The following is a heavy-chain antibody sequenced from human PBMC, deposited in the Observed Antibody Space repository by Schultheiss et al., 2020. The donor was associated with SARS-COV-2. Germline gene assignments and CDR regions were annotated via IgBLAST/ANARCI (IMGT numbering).Heavy chain of an antibody. V-gene: IGHV3-23*01. Sequence: ETLSLTCAVYGGSFSGYYWSWIRQPPGKGLEWVSAISGSGGSTYYADSVKGRFTISRDNSKNTLYLQMNSLRAEDTAVYYCTSVPPYYYGMDVWGQGTTVTVSS. D-gene: IGHD5/OR15-5a*01. CDR1: GGSFSGYY. CDR2: ISGSGGST. CDR3: TSVPPYYYGMDV. J-gene: IGHJ6*02.